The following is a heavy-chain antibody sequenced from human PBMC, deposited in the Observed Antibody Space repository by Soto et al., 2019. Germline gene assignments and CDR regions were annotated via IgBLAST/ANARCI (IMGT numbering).Heavy chain of an antibody. CDR3: AKDMIEEGGEGYFDY. V-gene: IGHV3-9*01. CDR2: ISWNSGSI. D-gene: IGHD3-22*01. CDR1: GFTFDDYA. Sequence: EVQLVESGGGLVQPGRSLRLSCAASGFTFDDYAMHWVRQAPGKGLEWVSGISWNSGSIGYADSVKGRFTISRDNAKNSLYLQMNSLRAEDTALYYCAKDMIEEGGEGYFDYWGQGTLVTVSS. J-gene: IGHJ4*02.